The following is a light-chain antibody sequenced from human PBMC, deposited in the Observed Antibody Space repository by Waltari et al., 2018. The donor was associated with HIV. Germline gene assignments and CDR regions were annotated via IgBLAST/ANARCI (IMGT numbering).Light chain of an antibody. CDR1: QTVSYFSTKENY. J-gene: IGKJ4*01. CDR2: WAS. Sequence: DIVMTQFPDTLAVSLGASPTINCKSTQTVSYFSTKENYLVWYQHKSGQPPKLLIRWASTRASGVPDRFSGSESGTDFTLTISSLQPEDVAVYYCQQFYSNPSFGGGTKVEIK. CDR3: QQFYSNPS. V-gene: IGKV4-1*01.